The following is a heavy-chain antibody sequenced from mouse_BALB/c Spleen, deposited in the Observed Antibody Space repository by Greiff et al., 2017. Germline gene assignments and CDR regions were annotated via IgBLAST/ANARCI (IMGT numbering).Heavy chain of an antibody. V-gene: IGHV1-69*02. Sequence: VQLQQPGAELVRPGASVKLSCKASGYTFTSYWINWVKQRPGQGLEWIGNIYPSDSYTNYNQKFKDKATLTVDKSSSTAYMQLSSPTSEDSAVYYCTRGDDGYYFDYWGQGTTLTVSS. CDR3: TRGDDGYYFDY. D-gene: IGHD2-3*01. CDR2: IYPSDSYT. J-gene: IGHJ2*01. CDR1: GYTFTSYW.